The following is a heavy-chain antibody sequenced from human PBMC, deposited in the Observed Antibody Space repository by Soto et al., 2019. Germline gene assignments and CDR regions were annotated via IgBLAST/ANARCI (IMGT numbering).Heavy chain of an antibody. CDR1: GYTFSNYG. D-gene: IGHD6-19*01. Sequence: ASVKVSCKTSGYTFSNYGINWVRQAPGQGLEWMGWISGYNGNTNYTQTVQGRVTMTTDTSTGTVYMELRSLKSDDTAIYYCSRFIMVGGWFDPNYYHGMDVWGQGTTVTVSS. J-gene: IGHJ6*02. CDR3: SRFIMVGGWFDPNYYHGMDV. CDR2: ISGYNGNT. V-gene: IGHV1-18*01.